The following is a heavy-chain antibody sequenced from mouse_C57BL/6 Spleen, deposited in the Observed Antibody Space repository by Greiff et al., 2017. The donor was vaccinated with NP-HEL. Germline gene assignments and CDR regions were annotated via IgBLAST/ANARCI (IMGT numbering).Heavy chain of an antibody. D-gene: IGHD2-2*01. V-gene: IGHV1-80*01. CDR1: GYAFSSYW. J-gene: IGHJ2*01. Sequence: QVQLQQSGAELVKPGASVKISCKASGYAFSSYWMNWVKQRPGKGLEWIGQIYPGDGDTNYNGKFKGKATLTADKSSSTAYMQLSSLTSEDSAVYFCARSNRYYGYDFDYWGQGTTLTVSS. CDR2: IYPGDGDT. CDR3: ARSNRYYGYDFDY.